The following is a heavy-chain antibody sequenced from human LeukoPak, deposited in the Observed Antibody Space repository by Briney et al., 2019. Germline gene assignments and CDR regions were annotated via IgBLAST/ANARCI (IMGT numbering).Heavy chain of an antibody. CDR3: ARGGSDFDI. CDR2: ISSSGSTI. D-gene: IGHD2-15*01. J-gene: IGHJ3*02. Sequence: GGSLRPSCSASGFTFSSYEMKWVRQAPGKGLEWVPYISSSGSTIYYADSVKGRFTISRDNAKNSLYLQMNSLRAEDTAVYYCARGGSDFDIWGQGTMVTVSS. V-gene: IGHV3-48*03. CDR1: GFTFSSYE.